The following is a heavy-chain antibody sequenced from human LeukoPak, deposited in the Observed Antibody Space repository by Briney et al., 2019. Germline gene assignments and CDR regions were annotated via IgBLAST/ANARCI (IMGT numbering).Heavy chain of an antibody. J-gene: IGHJ4*02. V-gene: IGHV1-18*01. CDR3: ARGGSFGTY. Sequence: ASVKVSCKASGYTFNNYGINWVRQAPGQGLEWVGWISAHNGYTKYAQKVQGRVTLTTDTSTSTAYMELKSLKSDDTAIYYCARGGSFGTYWGQGTLVTVSS. D-gene: IGHD3-10*01. CDR1: GYTFNNYG. CDR2: ISAHNGYT.